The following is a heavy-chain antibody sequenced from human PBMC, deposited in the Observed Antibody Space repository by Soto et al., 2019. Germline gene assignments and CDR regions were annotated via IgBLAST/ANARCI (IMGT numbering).Heavy chain of an antibody. J-gene: IGHJ4*02. CDR1: GFIFNNYA. D-gene: IGHD1-26*01. V-gene: IGHV3-23*01. Sequence: GGSLRLSCAASGFIFNNYAMGWVRQAPGKGLEWVSTIDNIAAGTDYADSVKGRFTISRDNPKNTLYLQLNNLRAEDTAVYYCAQAISRERQIDYWGQGTLVTVSS. CDR3: AQAISRERQIDY. CDR2: IDNIAAGT.